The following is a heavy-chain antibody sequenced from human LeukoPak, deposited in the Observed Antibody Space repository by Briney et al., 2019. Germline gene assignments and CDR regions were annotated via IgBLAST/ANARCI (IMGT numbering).Heavy chain of an antibody. Sequence: SETLSLTCTVSGGSISSYYWSWIRQPAGKGREWIGRIYTSGSTNYNPSLKRRVTMSVDTSKNQFSLKLTSVTAADTAIYYCARVVASTSIDSWGQGTLVTVSS. V-gene: IGHV4-4*07. CDR1: GGSISSYY. CDR2: IYTSGST. J-gene: IGHJ4*02. D-gene: IGHD2-15*01. CDR3: ARVVASTSIDS.